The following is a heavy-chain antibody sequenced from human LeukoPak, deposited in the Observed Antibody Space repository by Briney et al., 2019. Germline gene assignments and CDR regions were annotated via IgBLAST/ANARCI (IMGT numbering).Heavy chain of an antibody. D-gene: IGHD3-10*01. CDR3: ARVPSSAHQLFSSDY. CDR1: VYSFNNYG. Sequence: ASLRVSRKASVYSFNNYGISWVRQAPGQGLEWMGWVSAYDGETRCKQNLQGRVTMTTDTSTSTAYMELTSLTTDDTAVYYCARVPSSAHQLFSSDYWGQGTLVTVSS. CDR2: VSAYDGET. V-gene: IGHV1-18*01. J-gene: IGHJ4*02.